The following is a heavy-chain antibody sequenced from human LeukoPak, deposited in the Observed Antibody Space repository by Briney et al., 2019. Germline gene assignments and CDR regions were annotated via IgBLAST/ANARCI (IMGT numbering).Heavy chain of an antibody. Sequence: ASVTVSCKASGYTFTSYYVHWVRQAPGQGLEWMGIISPSGASTSYAQKFQGRVTMTRDMSTSTVYMELSSLISEDTAVYYCARGSSRGPRDAFDFWGQGTMVTLSS. CDR3: ARGSSRGPRDAFDF. CDR1: GYTFTSYY. D-gene: IGHD2-15*01. J-gene: IGHJ3*01. CDR2: ISPSGAST. V-gene: IGHV1-46*01.